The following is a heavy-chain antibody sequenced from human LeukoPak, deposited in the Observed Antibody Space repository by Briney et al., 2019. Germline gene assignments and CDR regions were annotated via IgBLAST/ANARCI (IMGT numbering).Heavy chain of an antibody. CDR2: IIPIFGTA. D-gene: IGHD4-23*01. Sequence: GASVKVSCKASGGTFSSYAISWVRQAPGQGLEWMGGIIPIFGTANYAQKFQGRVTITADESTSTAYMELSSLRSEDTAAYYCARDGRGDYGGNTHIPYYFDYWGQGTLVTVSS. J-gene: IGHJ4*02. CDR3: ARDGRGDYGGNTHIPYYFDY. V-gene: IGHV1-69*13. CDR1: GGTFSSYA.